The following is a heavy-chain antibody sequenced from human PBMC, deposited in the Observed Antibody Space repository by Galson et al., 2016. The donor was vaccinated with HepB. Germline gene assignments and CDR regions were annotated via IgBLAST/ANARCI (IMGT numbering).Heavy chain of an antibody. D-gene: IGHD3-3*01. CDR2: IYPGDSDT. CDR3: ARLLYDVWRSSTIFTMDV. V-gene: IGHV5-51*01. J-gene: IGHJ6*02. CDR1: GYSFTSNW. Sequence: QSGAEVKKPGESLEISCEGSGYSFTSNWIGWLRQRPGKGLEWMGIIYPGDSDTRYNPSFQGQVTISADKSISTAYLQWSSLKASDTAMYYCARLLYDVWRSSTIFTMDVWGQGTTVTVSS.